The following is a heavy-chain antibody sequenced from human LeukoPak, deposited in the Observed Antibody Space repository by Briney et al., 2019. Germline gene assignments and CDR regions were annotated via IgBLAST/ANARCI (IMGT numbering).Heavy chain of an antibody. D-gene: IGHD6-19*01. Sequence: GGSLRLSCAASGFTFSSYWMSWVRQAPGKGLEWVANIKQDGSEKYYVDSVKGRFTISRDNAKNSLYLQMTSLRAEDTALYLCAGGDRNGWFFDYWGQGTLVTVSS. CDR1: GFTFSSYW. V-gene: IGHV3-7*03. CDR2: IKQDGSEK. CDR3: AGGDRNGWFFDY. J-gene: IGHJ4*02.